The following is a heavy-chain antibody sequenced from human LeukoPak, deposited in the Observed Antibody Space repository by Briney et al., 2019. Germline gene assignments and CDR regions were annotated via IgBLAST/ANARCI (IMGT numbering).Heavy chain of an antibody. V-gene: IGHV4-39*01. D-gene: IGHD5-24*01. Sequence: SETLSLSCTVSGDSFDNSYCWTWVRQPPGKRPEWIGTIYSSQYTYYHRSLRSRATISADTSSNLFSLKLISVTAADTAVYYCARGSDDYKLSNHWGHGTLVTVSS. CDR3: ARGSDDYKLSNH. J-gene: IGHJ5*02. CDR2: IYSSQYT. CDR1: GDSFDNSYC.